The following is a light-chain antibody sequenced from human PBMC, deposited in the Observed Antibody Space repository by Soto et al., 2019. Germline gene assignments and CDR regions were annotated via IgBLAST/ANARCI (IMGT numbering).Light chain of an antibody. V-gene: IGLV1-40*01. CDR1: SSNIGAGYD. CDR2: GNS. Sequence: ALTQPPSVSGAPGQRVTISCTGSSSNIGAGYDVHWYQQLPGTAPKLLIYGNSNRPSGVPDRFSGSKSGTSASLAITGLQAEDEAEYYSQSYDSSLSGYVFGTGTKVTVL. CDR3: QSYDSSLSGYV. J-gene: IGLJ1*01.